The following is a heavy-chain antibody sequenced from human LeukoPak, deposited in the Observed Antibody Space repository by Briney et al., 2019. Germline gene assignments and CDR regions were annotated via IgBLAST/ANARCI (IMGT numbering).Heavy chain of an antibody. V-gene: IGHV1-69*05. J-gene: IGHJ4*02. CDR3: ARMDGYNRIFDY. CDR2: IIPIFGTA. D-gene: IGHD5-24*01. CDR1: GYTFTSYD. Sequence: SVKVSCKASGYTFTSYDINWVRQATGQGLEWMGGIIPIFGTANYAQKFQGRVTITTDESTSTAYMELSSLRSEDTAVYYCARMDGYNRIFDYWGQGTLVTVSS.